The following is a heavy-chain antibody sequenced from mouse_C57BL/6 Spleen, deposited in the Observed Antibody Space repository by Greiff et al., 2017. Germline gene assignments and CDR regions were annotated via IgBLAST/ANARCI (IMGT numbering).Heavy chain of an antibody. V-gene: IGHV5-16*01. D-gene: IGHD1-1*01. Sequence: EVKLVESEGGLVQPGSSMKLSCTASGFTFSDYYMAWVRQVPEKGLEWVANINYDGSSTYYLDSLKSRFIISRDNAKNILYLQMSSLKSEDTATYYCAREEILRYYCDYWGQGTTLTVSS. CDR2: INYDGSST. CDR3: AREEILRYYCDY. CDR1: GFTFSDYY. J-gene: IGHJ2*01.